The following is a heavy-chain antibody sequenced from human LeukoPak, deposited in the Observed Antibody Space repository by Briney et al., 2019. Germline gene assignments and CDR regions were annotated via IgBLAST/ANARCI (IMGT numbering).Heavy chain of an antibody. V-gene: IGHV1-2*02. Sequence: ASVKVSRKASGYTFTVYYMHSVRQAPQQGHGWMGWITPNIGGTNYTPQFQVRVTITRDTSRSTASMERSRLRSDETAVYYCARDGVLEWLSPDYYYNYMDVGRKGTTVTVSS. CDR1: GYTFTVYY. CDR3: ARDGVLEWLSPDYYYNYMDV. J-gene: IGHJ6*03. CDR2: ITPNIGGT. D-gene: IGHD3-3*01.